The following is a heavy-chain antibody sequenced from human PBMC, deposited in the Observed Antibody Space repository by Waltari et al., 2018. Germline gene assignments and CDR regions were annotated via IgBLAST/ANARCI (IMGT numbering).Heavy chain of an antibody. CDR2: INHGVKT. CDR1: AGSYGAFF. D-gene: IGHD2-15*01. CDR3: VRSHCIGDSCFRYFDS. J-gene: IGHJ4*02. V-gene: IGHV4-34*01. Sequence: VRLDQWGTELVEPLETLSLTCAVYAGSYGAFFWSWVRKAPGKGLEWNGEINHGVKTDYNPSLKSRLFMSVDPSKNQFSLMLSSVTAADTAVYYCVRSHCIGDSCFRYFDSWGQGTLVTVSS.